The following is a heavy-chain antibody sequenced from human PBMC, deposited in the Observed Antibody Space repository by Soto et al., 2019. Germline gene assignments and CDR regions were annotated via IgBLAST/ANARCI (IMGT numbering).Heavy chain of an antibody. J-gene: IGHJ5*02. D-gene: IGHD2-15*01. Sequence: QVQLVESGGGVVQPGRSLRLSCAASGFTFSSYAMHWVRQAPGKGLEWVAVISYDGSNKYYADSVKGRFTISRDNSKNTLYPQMNSLRAEDTAVYYCARLTVVVAATPAYDPWGQGTLVTVSS. CDR1: GFTFSSYA. V-gene: IGHV3-30-3*01. CDR2: ISYDGSNK. CDR3: ARLTVVVAATPAYDP.